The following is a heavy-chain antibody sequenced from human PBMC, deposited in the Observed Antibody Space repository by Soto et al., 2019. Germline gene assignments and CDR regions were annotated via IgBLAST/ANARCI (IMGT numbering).Heavy chain of an antibody. V-gene: IGHV3-23*01. J-gene: IGHJ4*02. CDR2: FGDSGGST. Sequence: PGGSLRLSCAASGFSFGSYAMSWVRQAQGKGQEWVSTFGDSGGSTYYADSVKGRFTISRDNSKNTVYLEMDSLRTDDTAVYYCAKGSDSTSYGTFDYWGQGILVTVSS. D-gene: IGHD1-1*01. CDR1: GFSFGSYA. CDR3: AKGSDSTSYGTFDY.